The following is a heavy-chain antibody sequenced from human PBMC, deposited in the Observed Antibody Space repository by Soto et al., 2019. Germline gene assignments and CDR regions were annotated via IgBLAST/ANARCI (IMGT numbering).Heavy chain of an antibody. CDR2: IYYTGST. Sequence: SETLSLTCTVSGGFISNSGGYYWSWIRQHPGKGLEWIGYIYYTGSTYYNPSLKSRVIISVDTSKNQFSLKLSSVTAADTAMYYCARGSSTWARFDSWGQGTLVTVSS. V-gene: IGHV4-31*03. J-gene: IGHJ4*02. CDR3: ARGSSTWARFDS. CDR1: GGFISNSGGYY. D-gene: IGHD2-2*01.